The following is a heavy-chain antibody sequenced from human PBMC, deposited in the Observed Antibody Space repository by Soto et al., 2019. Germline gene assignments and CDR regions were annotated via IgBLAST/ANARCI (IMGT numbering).Heavy chain of an antibody. CDR3: AEAHCSGGSCYSGLKYYYYGMDV. J-gene: IGHJ6*02. CDR2: IIPIFGTA. Sequence: QVQLVQSGAEVKKPGSSVKVSCKASGGTFSSYAISWVRQAPGQGLEWMGGIIPIFGTANYAQKFQGRVTMTADESTSTAYMELSSLRSEDTAVYYCAEAHCSGGSCYSGLKYYYYGMDVWGQGTTVTVSS. D-gene: IGHD2-15*01. V-gene: IGHV1-69*01. CDR1: GGTFSSYA.